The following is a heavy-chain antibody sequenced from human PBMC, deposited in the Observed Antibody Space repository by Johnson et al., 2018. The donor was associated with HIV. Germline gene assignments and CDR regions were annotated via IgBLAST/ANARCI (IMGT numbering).Heavy chain of an antibody. CDR3: ARANRGRNDAFDI. CDR2: ISWNGGST. J-gene: IGHJ3*02. D-gene: IGHD2-15*01. Sequence: VQLVESGGGLVPPGRSLRLSCAASGFTFDEYTMHWVRQAPGKGLEWVSGISWNGGSTGYADSVKGRFTISGDNAKNSLYLQMNSLRAGDTSVYYCARANRGRNDAFDIWGQGTMVTVSS. V-gene: IGHV3-9*01. CDR1: GFTFDEYT.